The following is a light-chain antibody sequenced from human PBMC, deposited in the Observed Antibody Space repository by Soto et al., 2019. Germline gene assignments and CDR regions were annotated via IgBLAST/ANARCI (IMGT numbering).Light chain of an antibody. V-gene: IGLV2-14*01. CDR1: SSDVGGYNY. J-gene: IGLJ1*01. Sequence: QSALTQPASVSGSPGQSITISCTGTSSDVGGYNYVSRYQQHPAKAPKLMIYEVNNRPSGVSNRFSGSKSGNTASLTISGLQAEDEADYYCSSYTSTSPFVFGNGPKVTV. CDR3: SSYTSTSPFV. CDR2: EVN.